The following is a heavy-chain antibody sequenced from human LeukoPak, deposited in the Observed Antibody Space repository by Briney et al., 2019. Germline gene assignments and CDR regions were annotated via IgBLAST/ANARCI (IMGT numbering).Heavy chain of an antibody. CDR3: ARSAGGTVDY. D-gene: IGHD6-13*01. J-gene: IGHJ4*02. V-gene: IGHV6-1*01. CDR1: GDSVSSNSDA. CDR2: TYYRSKWYN. Sequence: SQTLSLTCAISGDSVSSNSDAWNWIRQSPSRGLEWLGRTYYRSKWYNDYAVSVKSRITVNPDTSRNQFSLHLNSVTPEDTAVYYCARSAGGTVDYWGQGTLVTVSS.